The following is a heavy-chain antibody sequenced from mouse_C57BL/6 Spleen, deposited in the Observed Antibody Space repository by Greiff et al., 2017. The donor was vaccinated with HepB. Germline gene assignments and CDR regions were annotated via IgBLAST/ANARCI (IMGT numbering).Heavy chain of an antibody. CDR2: IYPGSGST. CDR3: ARLGDLYDGVFAY. V-gene: IGHV1-55*01. CDR1: GYTFTSYW. J-gene: IGHJ3*01. Sequence: QLQQPGAELVKPGASVKMSCKASGYTFTSYWITWVKQRPGQGLEWIGDIYPGSGSTNYNEKFKSKATLTVDTSSSTAYMQLSSLTSEDSAVYYCARLGDLYDGVFAYWGQGTLVTVSA. D-gene: IGHD1-2*01.